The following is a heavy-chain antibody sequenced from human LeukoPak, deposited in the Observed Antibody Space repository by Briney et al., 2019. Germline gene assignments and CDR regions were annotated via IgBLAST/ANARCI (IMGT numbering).Heavy chain of an antibody. Sequence: PGGSLRLSCGASGFTFSSYAMSWVRQAPGKGLEWVSAISGSGGSTYYADSVKGRFTIFRDDSKNTLYLQMNSLRADDTAVYYCAKMGTMTTQSTHLDYWGQGTLVTVSS. J-gene: IGHJ4*02. CDR3: AKMGTMTTQSTHLDY. D-gene: IGHD4-17*01. V-gene: IGHV3-23*01. CDR1: GFTFSSYA. CDR2: ISGSGGST.